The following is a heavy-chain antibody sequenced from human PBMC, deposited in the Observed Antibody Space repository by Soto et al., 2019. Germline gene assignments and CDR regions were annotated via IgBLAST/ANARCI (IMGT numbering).Heavy chain of an antibody. V-gene: IGHV1-18*01. CDR1: GYTFTSYG. CDR2: ISAYNGNT. D-gene: IGHD2-15*01. Sequence: ASVKVSCKASGYTFTSYGISWVRQAPGQGLEWMGWISAYNGNTNYAQKLQGRVTMTTDTSTSTAYMELRSLRSDDTAVYYCARDIVVVVAPTNYYYYYVDVWGKGTTVTVSS. J-gene: IGHJ6*03. CDR3: ARDIVVVVAPTNYYYYYVDV.